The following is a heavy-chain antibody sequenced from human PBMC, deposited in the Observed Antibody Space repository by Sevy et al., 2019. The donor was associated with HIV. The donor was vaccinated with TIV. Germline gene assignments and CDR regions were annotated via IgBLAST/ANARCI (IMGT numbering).Heavy chain of an antibody. D-gene: IGHD5-12*01. V-gene: IGHV3-15*01. CDR2: IKSKTDGGTT. J-gene: IGHJ4*02. CDR1: GFTFSNAW. Sequence: GGSLRLSCAASGFTFSNAWMSWVRQAPGKGLEWVGRIKSKTDGGTTDYAAPVKGRFTISRDDSKNTLYLQMNSLKTEDTAIYYCTTDSKKPWLSALLDYWGQGTLVTVSS. CDR3: TTDSKKPWLSALLDY.